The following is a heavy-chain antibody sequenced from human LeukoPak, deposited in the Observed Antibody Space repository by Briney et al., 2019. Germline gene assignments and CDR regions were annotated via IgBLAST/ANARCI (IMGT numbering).Heavy chain of an antibody. Sequence: GGSLRLSCAASGFTFSSYSMNWVRQAPGKGLEWVSSISSSSSYIYYADSVKGRFTISRDNAKNSLYLQMNSLRAEDTAVYYCARVVSQLGSGMDVWGQGTTVTVSS. J-gene: IGHJ6*02. CDR3: ARVVSQLGSGMDV. D-gene: IGHD1-1*01. V-gene: IGHV3-21*01. CDR1: GFTFSSYS. CDR2: ISSSSSYI.